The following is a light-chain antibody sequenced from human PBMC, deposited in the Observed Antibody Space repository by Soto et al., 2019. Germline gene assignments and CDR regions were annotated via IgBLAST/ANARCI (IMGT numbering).Light chain of an antibody. CDR3: SSYTSSSTLFYV. CDR1: SSDVGGYNY. V-gene: IGLV2-14*01. J-gene: IGLJ1*01. Sequence: QSVLTQPASVSGSPGQSITISCTGTSSDVGGYNYVSWYQQHPGKAPKFLIYDVSNRPSGVSNRFSGSKSGNTASLTISGLQAEDEADYYCSSYTSSSTLFYVFGTGTKVTVL. CDR2: DVS.